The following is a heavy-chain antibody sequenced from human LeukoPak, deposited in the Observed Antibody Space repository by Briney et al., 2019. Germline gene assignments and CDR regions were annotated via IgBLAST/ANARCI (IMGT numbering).Heavy chain of an antibody. Sequence: GGSLRLSCAASGFTFSSYAMHWVRQAPGKGLEWVALVSYDGSDKYYADSVKGRFTISRDNSKNTLYLQMNSLRGEDTAVYYCAKAHLLDWLLPFDYWGQGTLVTVSS. J-gene: IGHJ4*02. V-gene: IGHV3-30*04. D-gene: IGHD3/OR15-3a*01. CDR3: AKAHLLDWLLPFDY. CDR1: GFTFSSYA. CDR2: VSYDGSDK.